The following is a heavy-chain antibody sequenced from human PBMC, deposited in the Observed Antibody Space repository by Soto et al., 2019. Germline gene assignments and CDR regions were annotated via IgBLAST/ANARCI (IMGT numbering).Heavy chain of an antibody. CDR3: ARGEVEYGDYDPYYYYGMDV. Sequence: ASVKVSCKASGYTFTSYDINWVRQATGQGLEWMGWMNPNSGNTGYAQKFQGRVTMTRNTSISTAYMELSSLRSEDTAVYYCARGEVEYGDYDPYYYYGMDVWGQGNTVAVSS. D-gene: IGHD4-17*01. CDR1: GYTFTSYD. V-gene: IGHV1-8*01. CDR2: MNPNSGNT. J-gene: IGHJ6*02.